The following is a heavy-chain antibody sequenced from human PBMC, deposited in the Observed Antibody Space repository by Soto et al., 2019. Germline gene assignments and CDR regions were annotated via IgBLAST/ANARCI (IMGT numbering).Heavy chain of an antibody. CDR3: ARDMGNGDFYFDY. Sequence: QVQLVQSGAEVKKPGASVTVSCKASGYSFTTYYIHWVRQAPGQGLEWMGMINARDGGTSYAHKIHGRITMTRDSSTTTFYMELGSLRSDDTAVYYCARDMGNGDFYFDYWGQGTLVTVSS. CDR1: GYSFTTYY. CDR2: INARDGGT. V-gene: IGHV1-46*01. D-gene: IGHD4-17*01. J-gene: IGHJ4*02.